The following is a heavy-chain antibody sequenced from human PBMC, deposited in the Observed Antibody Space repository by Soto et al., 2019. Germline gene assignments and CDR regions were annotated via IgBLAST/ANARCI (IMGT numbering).Heavy chain of an antibody. V-gene: IGHV1-69*06. CDR2: IIPIFGTA. J-gene: IGHJ6*02. Sequence: SVKVSCKASGGTFSSYAISWVRQAPGQGLEWMGGIIPIFGTANYAQKFQGRVTITADKSTSTAYMELSSLRSEDTAVYYCARDSGEIADYYGMDAWGQGTTVTVSS. CDR1: GGTFSSYA. CDR3: ARDSGEIADYYGMDA. D-gene: IGHD3-10*01.